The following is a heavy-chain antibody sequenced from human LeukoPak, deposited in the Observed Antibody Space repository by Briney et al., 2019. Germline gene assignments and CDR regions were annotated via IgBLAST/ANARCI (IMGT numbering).Heavy chain of an antibody. CDR3: ARSDLGTITAGPFNY. Sequence: GSSVTVSCLASGCTLTHYGITWLRQAPAQGLEWMDWISGNYDSTKYAQNFNGSITMTIDTSTSTAYMELRSLTADDTAIYCGARSDLGTITAGPFNYWGQGTLVAVSS. J-gene: IGHJ4*02. CDR2: ISGNYDST. D-gene: IGHD5-24*01. V-gene: IGHV1-18*01. CDR1: GCTLTHYG.